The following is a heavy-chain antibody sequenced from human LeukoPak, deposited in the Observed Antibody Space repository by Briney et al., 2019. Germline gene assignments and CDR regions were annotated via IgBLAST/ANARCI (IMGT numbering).Heavy chain of an antibody. CDR3: ATGLRYFVPYAFDI. J-gene: IGHJ3*02. CDR2: FEPEDGET. CDR1: VYTLTELS. V-gene: IGHV1-24*01. D-gene: IGHD3-9*01. Sequence: ASVKVSCKVSVYTLTELSMHWVRQAPGKGLEWMGGFEPEDGETIYAQTFQGRVTMTEDTSTDTAYMELSSLISEDTAVYYCATGLRYFVPYAFDIWGQGTMVTVSS.